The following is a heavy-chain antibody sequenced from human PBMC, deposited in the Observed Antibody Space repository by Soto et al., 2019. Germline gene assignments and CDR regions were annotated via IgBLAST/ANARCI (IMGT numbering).Heavy chain of an antibody. CDR1: GGSFSGYY. Sequence: QVQLQQWGAGLLKPSETLSLTCAVYGGSFSGYYWSWIRQPPGKGLEWIGEINHSGSTNYNPSLKSRVTISVDTSKNPFSLKLSSVTAADTAVYYCARGLLRSSSRIRDPWGQGTLVTVSS. CDR3: ARGLLRSSSRIRDP. CDR2: INHSGST. J-gene: IGHJ5*02. D-gene: IGHD6-6*01. V-gene: IGHV4-34*01.